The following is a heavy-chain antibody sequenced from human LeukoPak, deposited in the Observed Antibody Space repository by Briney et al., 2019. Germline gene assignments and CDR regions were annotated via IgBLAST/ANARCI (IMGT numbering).Heavy chain of an antibody. CDR3: TLSYGRGFNYYYGMDV. V-gene: IGHV3-13*01. D-gene: IGHD5-18*01. CDR2: IDTASNT. J-gene: IGHJ6*02. CDR1: GFVFDDYA. Sequence: GGSLRLSCAVSGFVFDDYAMHWVRQAPGKGLEWVSAIDTASNTYYPGSVKGRFTISRENAKNSVYLQMNSLRAGDTAVYYCTLSYGRGFNYYYGMDVWGQGTTVTVSS.